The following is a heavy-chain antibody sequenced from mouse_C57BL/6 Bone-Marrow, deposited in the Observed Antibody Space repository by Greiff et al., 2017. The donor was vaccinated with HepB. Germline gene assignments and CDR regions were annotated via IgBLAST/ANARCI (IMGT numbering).Heavy chain of an antibody. V-gene: IGHV1-63*01. CDR2: IYPGGGYT. Sequence: QVQLQQSGAELVRPGTSVKMSCKASGYTFTNYWIGWAKQRPGHGLEWIGDIYPGGGYTNYNEKVKGTATLTADKSSSTAYMQFSSLTSEDSAISYCAIILSEAMDYWGQGTSVTVSS. J-gene: IGHJ4*01. CDR3: AIILSEAMDY. CDR1: GYTFTNYW. D-gene: IGHD6-5*01.